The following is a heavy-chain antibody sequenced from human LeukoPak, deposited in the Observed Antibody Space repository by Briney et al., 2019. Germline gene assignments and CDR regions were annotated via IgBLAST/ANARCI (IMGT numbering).Heavy chain of an antibody. J-gene: IGHJ6*02. V-gene: IGHV3-23*01. Sequence: GGSLRLSCAAAGFTFSDYAMTWVRQAPGKGLEWVSSISGSGASTYYADSVKGRFTISRDISKNKLYLQMSSLRAEDAAVYYCAKGEGAYYYYGVDVWGQGTTVTVSS. CDR1: GFTFSDYA. D-gene: IGHD1-26*01. CDR3: AKGEGAYYYYGVDV. CDR2: ISGSGAST.